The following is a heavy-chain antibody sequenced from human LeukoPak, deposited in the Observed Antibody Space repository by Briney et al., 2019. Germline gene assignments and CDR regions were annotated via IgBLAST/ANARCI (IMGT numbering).Heavy chain of an antibody. Sequence: SQTLSLTCAISGDSVSSNSAAWNWIRQSPSRGLEWLGRTYYRSKWYNDYAVSVKSRITINPDTSKNQFSLQLNSVTPEDTAVYYCARGWYLSGDYYYGMDVWGQGTTVTVSS. V-gene: IGHV6-1*01. D-gene: IGHD2-15*01. J-gene: IGHJ6*02. CDR3: ARGWYLSGDYYYGMDV. CDR2: TYYRSKWYN. CDR1: GDSVSSNSAA.